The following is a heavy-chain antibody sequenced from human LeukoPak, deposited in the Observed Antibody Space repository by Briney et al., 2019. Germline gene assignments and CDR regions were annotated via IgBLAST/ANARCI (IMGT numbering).Heavy chain of an antibody. CDR1: GGSFSGYY. V-gene: IGHV3-7*01. Sequence: ETLSLTCAVYGGSFSGYYWSWIRQPPGKGLEWVANIKQDGSEKYYADSVKGRFTISRDNSKNTLYLQMNSLRAEDTAVYYCARGVRGSSWVSFDYWGQGTLVTVSS. D-gene: IGHD6-13*01. CDR2: IKQDGSEK. J-gene: IGHJ4*02. CDR3: ARGVRGSSWVSFDY.